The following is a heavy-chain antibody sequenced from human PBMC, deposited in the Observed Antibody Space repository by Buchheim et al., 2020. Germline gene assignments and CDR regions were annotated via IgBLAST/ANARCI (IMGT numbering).Heavy chain of an antibody. CDR3: ARDTDIVATMGRAFDI. CDR1: GFTFSSYE. V-gene: IGHV3-48*03. Sequence: EVQLVESGGGLVQPGGSLRLSCAASGFTFSSYEMNWVRQAPGKGLEWVSYISSSGSTIYYADSVKGRFTISRDNSKNTLYLQMNSLRAEDTAVYYCARDTDIVATMGRAFDIWGQGT. J-gene: IGHJ3*02. CDR2: ISSSGSTI. D-gene: IGHD5-12*01.